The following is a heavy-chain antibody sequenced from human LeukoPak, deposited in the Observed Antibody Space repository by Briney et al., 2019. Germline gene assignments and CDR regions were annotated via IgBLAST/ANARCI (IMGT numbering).Heavy chain of an antibody. Sequence: GGSLRLSCAASGFTFSSHRMNWVRQAPGKGLEWVSAISGSDGTTYYADSVKGRFTISRDNSKYTLSLQMNSLRTEDTAVYYCAKVDNWKYGHHDFWGQGTLVTVSS. CDR2: ISGSDGTT. D-gene: IGHD1-1*01. CDR3: AKVDNWKYGHHDF. V-gene: IGHV3-23*01. CDR1: GFTFSSHR. J-gene: IGHJ4*02.